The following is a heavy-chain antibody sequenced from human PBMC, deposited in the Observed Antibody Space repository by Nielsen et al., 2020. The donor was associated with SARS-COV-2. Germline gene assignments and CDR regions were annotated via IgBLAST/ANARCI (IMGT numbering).Heavy chain of an antibody. CDR1: GFTFSSYW. D-gene: IGHD3-22*01. CDR3: ARGVNYYDSSGYLRGWFDP. CDR2: IKQDGSEK. V-gene: IGHV3-7*03. Sequence: GESLKISCAASGFTFSSYWMSWVRQAPGKGLEWVANIKQDGSEKYYVDSVKGRFTISRDNAKNSLYLQMNSLRAEDTAVYYCARGVNYYDSSGYLRGWFDPWGQGTLVTVSS. J-gene: IGHJ5*02.